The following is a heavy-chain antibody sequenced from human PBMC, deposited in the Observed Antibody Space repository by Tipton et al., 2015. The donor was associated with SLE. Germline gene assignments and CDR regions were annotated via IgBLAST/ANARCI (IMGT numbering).Heavy chain of an antibody. CDR3: ARRSLLAVPK. CDR1: GDSISSSGYY. CDR2: IYDNGNT. D-gene: IGHD6-19*01. Sequence: TLSLTCTVSGDSISSSGYYWVWIRQPPGKGLEWVWSIYDNGNTYYNPPLKSRATISAATSKNLFSLKLSSVTAADMAVYYCARRSLLAVPKWGQGTLVTVSS. J-gene: IGHJ4*02. V-gene: IGHV4-39*02.